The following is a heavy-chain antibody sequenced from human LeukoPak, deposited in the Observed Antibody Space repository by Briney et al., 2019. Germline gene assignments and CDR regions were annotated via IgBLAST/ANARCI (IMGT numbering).Heavy chain of an antibody. J-gene: IGHJ5*02. CDR2: LIPIFGTA. D-gene: IGHD4-23*01. CDR1: GGTFNSYA. V-gene: IGHV1-69*13. CDR3: ARRGQNWGGNFNWFGP. Sequence: SVKVSCKASGGTFNSYAISWVRQAPGQGLEWMGGLIPIFGTANYAQKFQGRVTITADESTSTAYMELSSLRSEDTAVYYCARRGQNWGGNFNWFGPWGQGTLVTVSS.